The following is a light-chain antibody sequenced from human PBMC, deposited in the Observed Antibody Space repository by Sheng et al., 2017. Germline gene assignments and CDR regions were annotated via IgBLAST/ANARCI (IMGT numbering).Light chain of an antibody. CDR2: GAS. CDR1: QSVTSTY. Sequence: EIVLTQSPGTLSLSPGERATLSCRASQSVTSTYLGWYQQKPGQAPRLLIYGASSRATGIPDRFSGSGSGTDFTLTISRLEPEDFAVYYCQQYGTSPPYTFGQGDQAGDQT. V-gene: IGKV3-20*01. CDR3: QQYGTSPPYT. J-gene: IGKJ2*01.